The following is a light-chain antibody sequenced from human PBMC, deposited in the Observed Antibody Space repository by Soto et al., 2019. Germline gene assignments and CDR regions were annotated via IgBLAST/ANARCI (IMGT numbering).Light chain of an antibody. Sequence: EMVMTQSPATLSVSPGERATLSCRASQSISSNLAWYQQKPGQAPRLLIYGASTRATGIPARFSGSGSGTEFTLIISSLQSEDFAVYYCQQYNNWPPWTFGQGTKVEIK. CDR3: QQYNNWPPWT. CDR1: QSISSN. V-gene: IGKV3-15*01. J-gene: IGKJ1*01. CDR2: GAS.